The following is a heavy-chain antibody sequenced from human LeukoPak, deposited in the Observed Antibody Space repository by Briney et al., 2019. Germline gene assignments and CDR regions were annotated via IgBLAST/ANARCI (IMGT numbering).Heavy chain of an antibody. CDR3: EKDWGNYYDSSGYPPFDAFDI. CDR2: ISYDGSNK. D-gene: IGHD3-22*01. Sequence: GRSLRLSCAASGFTFSSYGMHWVSQAPGKGLEWVAVISYDGSNKYYADSVKGRFTVSRDNSKNTLYLQMNSLRAEDTAVYYCEKDWGNYYDSSGYPPFDAFDIWGQGTMVTVSS. V-gene: IGHV3-30*18. J-gene: IGHJ3*02. CDR1: GFTFSSYG.